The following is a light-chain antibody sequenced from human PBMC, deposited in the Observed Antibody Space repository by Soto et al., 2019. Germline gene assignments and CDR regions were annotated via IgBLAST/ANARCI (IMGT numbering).Light chain of an antibody. V-gene: IGLV2-14*01. CDR2: EVT. J-gene: IGLJ1*01. CDR3: SSYTTSNTYV. CDR1: SGDIGAYNF. Sequence: QSVLTQPASVSGSPGQSITFSCTGTSGDIGAYNFVSWYQQYPGKAPQLLIYEVTNRPSGISDRFSGSKSGNTASLTISGLQADDEADFYCSSYTTSNTYVFGTGTKVTVL.